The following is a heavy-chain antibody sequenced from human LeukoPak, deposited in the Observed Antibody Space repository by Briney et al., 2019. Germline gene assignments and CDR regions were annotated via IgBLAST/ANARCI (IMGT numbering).Heavy chain of an antibody. CDR1: GFTFSSYA. CDR2: ISGSGGST. Sequence: PGGSLRLSCAASGFTFSSYAMSWVRQAPGKGLEWVPAISGSGGSTYYADSVKGRFTISRDNSKNTLYLQMNSLRAEDTAVYYCAKGRQQLVTAGLDYWGQGTLVTVSS. V-gene: IGHV3-23*01. D-gene: IGHD6-13*01. J-gene: IGHJ4*02. CDR3: AKGRQQLVTAGLDY.